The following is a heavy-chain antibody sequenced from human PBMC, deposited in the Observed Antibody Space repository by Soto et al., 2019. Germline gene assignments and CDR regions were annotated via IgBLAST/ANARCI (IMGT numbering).Heavy chain of an antibody. Sequence: ASVKVSCKASGYTFTSYGISWVRQAPGQGLEWMGWISAYNGNTNYAQKLQGRVTMTTDTSTSTAYMELRSLRSDDTAVYYCARDSNYDFWSGYYDYWGQGTLVTVSS. J-gene: IGHJ4*02. CDR3: ARDSNYDFWSGYYDY. CDR1: GYTFTSYG. CDR2: ISAYNGNT. V-gene: IGHV1-18*01. D-gene: IGHD3-3*01.